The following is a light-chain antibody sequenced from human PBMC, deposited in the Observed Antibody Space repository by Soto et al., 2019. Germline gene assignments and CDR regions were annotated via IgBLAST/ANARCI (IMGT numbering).Light chain of an antibody. CDR1: QSVNNNY. CDR2: GTS. Sequence: EIVLTQSPGTLSLSPGERATLSCRASQSVNNNYLAWYQLKPGQGPSLLIYGTSYRATGIPERFSGSGSGTDFTLTISRLEPEDFAVYYCQQYGSSGTFGQGTKVDIK. CDR3: QQYGSSGT. V-gene: IGKV3-20*01. J-gene: IGKJ1*01.